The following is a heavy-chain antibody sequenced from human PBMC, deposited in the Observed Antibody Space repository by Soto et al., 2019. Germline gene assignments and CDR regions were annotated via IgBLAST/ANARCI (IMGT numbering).Heavy chain of an antibody. CDR3: ARSVGELLGLDP. V-gene: IGHV4-28*01. CDR2: IFYNGDT. J-gene: IGHJ5*02. Sequence: SETLSLTCAVSGYSIYSSYWWGWIRQPPGKGLEWIGYIFYNGDTRYNPSLRSRVTMSVDTSKNQFSLKLTSLTAVDTAVYYCARSVGELLGLDPWGQGTLVTVSS. CDR1: GYSIYSSYW. D-gene: IGHD1-26*01.